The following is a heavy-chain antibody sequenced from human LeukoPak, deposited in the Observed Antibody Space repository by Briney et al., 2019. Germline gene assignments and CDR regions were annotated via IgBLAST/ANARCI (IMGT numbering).Heavy chain of an antibody. Sequence: MPSETLSLTCTVSGGSISSGGYYWSWIRQHPGKGLEWIGYIYYSGSTYYNPSLKSRVTISADTSKNQFSLKLSSVTAADAAVYYCAGEDCSGGSCYSDWGQGTLVTVSS. J-gene: IGHJ4*02. V-gene: IGHV4-31*03. CDR1: GGSISSGGYY. D-gene: IGHD2-15*01. CDR2: IYYSGST. CDR3: AGEDCSGGSCYSD.